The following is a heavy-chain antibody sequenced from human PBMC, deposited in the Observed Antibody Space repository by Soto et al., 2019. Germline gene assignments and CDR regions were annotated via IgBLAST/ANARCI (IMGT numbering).Heavy chain of an antibody. CDR1: GGSFGGYY. Sequence: KTSETLSLTCAVYGGSFGGYYCSWIRQSPEKGLEWIGEINHSGNILYNPSLESRATISVDTSKNQFSLTLSSVTAADTAVYYCARVRRGIIIAQYYCYGMDVWGQGTTVTVSS. D-gene: IGHD3-10*01. CDR3: ARVRRGIIIAQYYCYGMDV. J-gene: IGHJ6*02. V-gene: IGHV4-34*01. CDR2: INHSGNI.